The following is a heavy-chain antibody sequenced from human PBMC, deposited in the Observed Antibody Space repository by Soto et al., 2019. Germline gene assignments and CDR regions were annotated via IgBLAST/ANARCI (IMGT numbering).Heavy chain of an antibody. Sequence: QVQLVQSGAEVKKPGSSVKVSCKASGGTFSSYAISWVRQAPGQGLEWMGGIIPIFGTANYAQKFQGRVTITAAEYTSTANMELSSLRSEDTDVYYCARGGYGVAAYYGRDVWGQGTPVTVSS. J-gene: IGHJ6*02. CDR2: IIPIFGTA. D-gene: IGHD3-3*01. CDR1: GGTFSSYA. CDR3: ARGGYGVAAYYGRDV. V-gene: IGHV1-69*01.